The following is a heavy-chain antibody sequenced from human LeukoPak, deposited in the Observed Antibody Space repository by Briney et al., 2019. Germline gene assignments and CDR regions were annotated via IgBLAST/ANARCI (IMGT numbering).Heavy chain of an antibody. J-gene: IGHJ4*02. CDR3: ARDGSSDTAMVTIDY. CDR1: GGSISSSNW. CDR2: IYHSGST. Sequence: SETLSLTCAVSGGSISSSNWWSWVRPPPGKGLEWIGEIYHSGSTNYNPSLKSRVTISVDKSKNQFSLKLSSVTAADTAVYYCARDGSSDTAMVTIDYWGQGTLVTVSS. D-gene: IGHD5-18*01. V-gene: IGHV4-4*02.